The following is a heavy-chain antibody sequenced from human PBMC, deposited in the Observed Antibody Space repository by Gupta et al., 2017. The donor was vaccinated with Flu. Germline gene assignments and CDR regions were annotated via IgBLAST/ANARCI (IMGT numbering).Heavy chain of an antibody. CDR3: AKDRSGNPAIDY. CDR1: GLTFSDYA. J-gene: IGHJ4*02. Sequence: EGQLLESGGGVVQPGESLRLSCVVSGLTFSDYAMNGVRQAPGKGLEWLSTVGAGGDRTYYADSVMGRFTISRDNSKNTIYLQMNSLTGDDTAVYYCAKDRSGNPAIDYWGQGALVTVSA. V-gene: IGHV3-23*01. CDR2: VGAGGDRT. D-gene: IGHD6-13*01.